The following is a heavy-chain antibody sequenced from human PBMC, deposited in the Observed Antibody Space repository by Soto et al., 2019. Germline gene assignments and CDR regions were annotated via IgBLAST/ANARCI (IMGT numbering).Heavy chain of an antibody. CDR1: GGSVISSSW. CDR3: ARGSSFRGDFDI. V-gene: IGHV4-4*02. CDR2: IYHAGSP. Sequence: KPSETLSLTCGVSGGSVISSSWWTWLRQSPGKGLEWIGEIYHAGSPNYNPSFQSRVIISLDKSKNNFSLRLTSVTAADAAIYYCARGSSFRGDFDIWGQGTTVTVSS. J-gene: IGHJ3*02. D-gene: IGHD2-21*01.